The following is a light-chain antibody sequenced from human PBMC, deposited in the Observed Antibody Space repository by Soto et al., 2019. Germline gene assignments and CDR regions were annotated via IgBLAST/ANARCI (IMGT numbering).Light chain of an antibody. CDR1: QSISTL. CDR2: SAS. J-gene: IGKJ1*01. Sequence: EIVLTQSPATLSVSPGERATLSCRASQSISTLLAWYQQKLGQAPRLLIYSASTRATGIPARFSGSGSGADFTLTISSLQSEDFAVYYCQQYNNWGTFGQGTKVDIK. CDR3: QQYNNWGT. V-gene: IGKV3-15*01.